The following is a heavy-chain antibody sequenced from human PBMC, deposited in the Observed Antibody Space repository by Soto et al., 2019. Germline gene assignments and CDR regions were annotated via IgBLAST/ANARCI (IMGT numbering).Heavy chain of an antibody. J-gene: IGHJ6*02. CDR2: INSDGSST. Sequence: GGSLRLSCAASGFTFSSYWMHWVRQAPGKGLVWVSRINSDGSSTSYADSVKGRFTISRDNAKNTLYLQMNSLRAEDTAVYYCARDHTILTGYLDLRTYGMDVWGQGTTVTVSS. V-gene: IGHV3-74*01. D-gene: IGHD3-9*01. CDR1: GFTFSSYW. CDR3: ARDHTILTGYLDLRTYGMDV.